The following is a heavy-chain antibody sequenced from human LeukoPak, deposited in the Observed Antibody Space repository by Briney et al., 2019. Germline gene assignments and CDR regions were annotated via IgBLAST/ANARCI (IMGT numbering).Heavy chain of an antibody. CDR1: GFTFSSYW. D-gene: IGHD3/OR15-3a*01. V-gene: IGHV3-7*01. CDR3: ARDSVIYGY. Sequence: GGSLRLSCAASGFTFSSYWMSWVRHAPGKGLEWVANIKQDGSEKHYVDSVKGRFTVSRDNAKNSLYLQMSSLRAEDTAVYYCARDSVIYGYWGQGTLVTVSS. CDR2: IKQDGSEK. J-gene: IGHJ4*02.